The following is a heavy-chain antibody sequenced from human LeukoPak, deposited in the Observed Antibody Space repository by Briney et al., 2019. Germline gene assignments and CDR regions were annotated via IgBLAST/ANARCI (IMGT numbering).Heavy chain of an antibody. J-gene: IGHJ4*02. CDR3: SVPGYSSGWSDY. D-gene: IGHD6-19*01. V-gene: IGHV3-74*01. CDR1: GFTFSSYA. CDR2: IKSDGSST. Sequence: GGSLRLSCAASGFTFSSYAMSWVRQAPGKGLVWVSRIKSDGSSTSYADSVKGRFTISRDNAKNTLYLQMNSPRVEDTAVYYCSVPGYSSGWSDYWGQGTLVTVSS.